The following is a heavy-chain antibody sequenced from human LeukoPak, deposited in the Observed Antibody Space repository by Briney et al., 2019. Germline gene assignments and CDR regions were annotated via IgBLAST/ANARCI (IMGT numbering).Heavy chain of an antibody. CDR2: ISGSGGST. Sequence: GGSLRLSCAASGFTFSSYAMSWVRQAPGKGLEWVSAISGSGGSTYYADSVKGRYTISRDNSKNTLYLQMNSLRAEDTAVYYCAKSGWFGEYPEYFQHWGQGTLVTVSS. V-gene: IGHV3-23*01. CDR1: GFTFSSYA. D-gene: IGHD3-10*01. J-gene: IGHJ1*01. CDR3: AKSGWFGEYPEYFQH.